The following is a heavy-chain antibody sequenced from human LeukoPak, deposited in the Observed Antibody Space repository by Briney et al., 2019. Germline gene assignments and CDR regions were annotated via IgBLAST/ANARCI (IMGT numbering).Heavy chain of an antibody. CDR2: IKQDGSEK. CDR1: GFTFSSYW. V-gene: IGHV3-7*01. J-gene: IGHJ3*02. Sequence: GGSLRLSCAASGFTFSSYWMSWVRQAPGKGLEWVANIKQDGSEKYYVDSVKGRFTISRDNAKNSLYLQMNSLRAEDTAVYYCARGYSTSWHIRPDTPDAFDIWGQGTMVTVSS. CDR3: ARGYSTSWHIRPDTPDAFDI. D-gene: IGHD2-2*01.